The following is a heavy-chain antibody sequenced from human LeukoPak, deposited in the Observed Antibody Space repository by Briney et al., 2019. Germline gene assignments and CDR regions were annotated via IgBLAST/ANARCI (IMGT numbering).Heavy chain of an antibody. CDR1: GGSISSYY. V-gene: IGHV4-59*12. CDR3: ARGRVLHSSSWYRGTPPYYYYYYGMDV. CDR2: IYYSGST. J-gene: IGHJ6*02. D-gene: IGHD6-13*01. Sequence: SETLSLTCTVSGGSISSYYWSWIRQPPGKGLEWIGYIYYSGSTNYNPSLKSRVTISVDTSKNQFSLKLSSVTAADTAVYYCARGRVLHSSSWYRGTPPYYYYYYGMDVWGQGTTVTVSS.